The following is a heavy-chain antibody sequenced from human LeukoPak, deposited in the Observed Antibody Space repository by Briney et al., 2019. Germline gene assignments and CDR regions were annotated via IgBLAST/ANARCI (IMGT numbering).Heavy chain of an antibody. V-gene: IGHV3-30-3*01. CDR3: ARDSPKQPHIVVVPAAMSSDFDY. J-gene: IGHJ4*02. CDR2: ISYDGSNK. CDR1: GFTFSSYA. D-gene: IGHD2-2*01. Sequence: PGGSLRLSCAASGFTFSSYAMHWVRQAPGKGLEWVAVISYDGSNKYYADSVKGRFTNSRDNSKNTLYLQMNSLRAEDTAVYYCARDSPKQPHIVVVPAAMSSDFDYWGQGTLVTVSS.